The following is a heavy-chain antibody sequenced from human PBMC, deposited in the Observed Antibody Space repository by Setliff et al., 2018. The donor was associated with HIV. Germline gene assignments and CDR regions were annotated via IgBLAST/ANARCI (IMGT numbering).Heavy chain of an antibody. V-gene: IGHV4-39*02. Sequence: SETLSLTCIVSGGSISSGTYYWGWIRQPPGKGLEYIGSAFYSDNTYYKPSLKNRVTISLDTSKKQFSLRLNSVTAADTGVYYCARAPSCADSWCYMYYYYYYGMDVWGLGTTVTVSS. CDR2: AFYSDNT. J-gene: IGHJ6*02. D-gene: IGHD2-8*01. CDR1: GGSISSGTYY. CDR3: ARAPSCADSWCYMYYYYYYGMDV.